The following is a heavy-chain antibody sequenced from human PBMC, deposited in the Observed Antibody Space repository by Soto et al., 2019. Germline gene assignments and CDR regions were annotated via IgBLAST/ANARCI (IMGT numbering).Heavy chain of an antibody. Sequence: SETLSLTCTVSGGSISSSSYYWGWIRQPPGKGLEWIGSIYYSGSTYYNPSLKSRVTISVDTSKNQFSLKLSSVTAADTAVYYCARLTNCSGGSCYSYYYMDVWGKGTTVTVSS. CDR2: IYYSGST. CDR1: GGSISSSSYY. J-gene: IGHJ6*03. V-gene: IGHV4-39*01. D-gene: IGHD2-15*01. CDR3: ARLTNCSGGSCYSYYYMDV.